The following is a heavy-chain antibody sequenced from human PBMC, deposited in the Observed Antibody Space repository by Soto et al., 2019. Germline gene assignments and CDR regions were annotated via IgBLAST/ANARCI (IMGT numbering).Heavy chain of an antibody. V-gene: IGHV4-4*02. D-gene: IGHD6-25*01. CDR1: GGSINSNNW. CDR3: ARDPATLTNWYFDL. J-gene: IGHJ2*01. CDR2: IYHSGST. Sequence: QVQLQESGPGLVKPAGTLSLTCAVSGGSINSNNWWSWVRQSPGKGLEWIGDIYHSGSTNYNPSLKSRVTISVDKSKNQFSLKLNSVTAADTAMYYCARDPATLTNWYFDLWGRGTLVTVSS.